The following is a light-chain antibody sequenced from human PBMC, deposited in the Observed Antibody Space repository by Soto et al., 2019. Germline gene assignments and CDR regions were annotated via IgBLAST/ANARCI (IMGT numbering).Light chain of an antibody. CDR2: DAS. J-gene: IGKJ1*01. V-gene: IGKV3-11*01. CDR3: QQRSNWRT. CDR1: QSVSSY. Sequence: EILVTQSPATLFLSSGEKATLSCRASQSVSSYLAWYQQKPGQAPRLLIYDASNRATGIPARFSGSGSGTDFTLTISSLEPEDFAVYYCQQRSNWRTFGQGTKVDIK.